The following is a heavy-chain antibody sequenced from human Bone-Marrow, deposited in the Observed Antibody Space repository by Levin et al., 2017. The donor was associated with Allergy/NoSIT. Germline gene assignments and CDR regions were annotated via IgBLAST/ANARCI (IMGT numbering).Heavy chain of an antibody. CDR2: ITWDNSTR. V-gene: IGHV3-9*01. D-gene: IGHD5-24*01. J-gene: IGHJ6*02. CDR1: GFSFENFA. CDR3: AKEGFGRGYNWGDTDYYYYGLDV. Sequence: LSLTCAASGFSFENFAMHWVRQVPGKGLEWVSGITWDNSTRGYADSVRGRFTISRDNAKNSLFLHMNSLRAEDTAFYYCAKEGFGRGYNWGDTDYYYYGLDVWGQGTTVTVSS.